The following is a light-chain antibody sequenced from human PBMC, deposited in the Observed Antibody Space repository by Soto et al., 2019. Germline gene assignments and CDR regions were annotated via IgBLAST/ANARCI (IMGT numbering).Light chain of an antibody. CDR2: LGS. V-gene: IGKV2-28*01. J-gene: IGKJ4*01. Sequence: DIVMTQSPLSLPVTPGEPASISCRSSQSLLHSNGYNYLDWYLQKPGQSPQLLIYLGSNRASGVPDRFSGSGSGTDFTLKIRRVEAEDVGVYYCMQALQTQLTFGGGTKVEIK. CDR1: QSLLHSNGYNY. CDR3: MQALQTQLT.